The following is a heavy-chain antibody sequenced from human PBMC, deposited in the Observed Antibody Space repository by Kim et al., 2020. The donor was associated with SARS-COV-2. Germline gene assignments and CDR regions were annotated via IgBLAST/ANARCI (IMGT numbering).Heavy chain of an antibody. J-gene: IGHJ3*02. CDR3: ARDVYGGNSFVDGLDI. CDR1: GFTFSRYE. V-gene: IGHV3-48*03. CDR2: IDLRGSTI. D-gene: IGHD4-17*01. Sequence: GGSLRLSCAASGFTFSRYEMNWVRQAPGKGLEWVSYIDLRGSTIYYADSVKGRFTISRDNAKNSLYLQMNSLRAEDTAIYYCARDVYGGNSFVDGLDIWGQGTMVTVSS.